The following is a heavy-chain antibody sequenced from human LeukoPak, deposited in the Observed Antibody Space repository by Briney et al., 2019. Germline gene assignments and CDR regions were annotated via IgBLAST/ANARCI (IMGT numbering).Heavy chain of an antibody. CDR1: GGTFSSYA. J-gene: IGHJ4*01. V-gene: IGHV1-69*13. CDR2: IIPIFGTA. Sequence: SVKVSCTASGGTFSSYAISWVRQAPGQGLEWMGGIIPIFGTANYAQKFQGRVTITADESTSTAYMELSSLRSEDTAVYYCARDNYYDSSGYYQYYFDXXXXXXXVTVSS. CDR3: ARDNYYDSSGYYQYYFDX. D-gene: IGHD3-22*01.